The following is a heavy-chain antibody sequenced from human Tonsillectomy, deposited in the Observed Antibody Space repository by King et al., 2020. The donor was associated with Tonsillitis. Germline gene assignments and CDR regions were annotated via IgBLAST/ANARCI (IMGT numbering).Heavy chain of an antibody. CDR3: ARAAYYFDRSGSLGRNFDL. CDR1: GGSMSTGGYS. V-gene: IGHV4-30-2*01. Sequence: QLQLQESGTGLVKPSQTLSLTCTVSGGSMSTGGYSWSWIRQLPEKGLEWIVYINHSGSSYHNPSLDGRITTSVDRPKNQFSLRLNSVTAADTAVYYCARAAYYFDRSGSLGRNFDLWGRGTLVTVSS. J-gene: IGHJ2*01. CDR2: INHSGSS. D-gene: IGHD3-22*01.